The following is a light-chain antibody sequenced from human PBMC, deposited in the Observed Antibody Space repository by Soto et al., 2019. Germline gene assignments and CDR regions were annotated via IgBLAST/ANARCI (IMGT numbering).Light chain of an antibody. J-gene: IGKJ1*01. Sequence: IQLTQSPTTLSASVGDRVTITGRASQSISSWLAWYQQKPGKAPKLLIYDASSLESGVPSRFSGSRSGTEFTLTITSLQPVDFATYYCQQYNSYSWTFGQGTKVDI. CDR2: DAS. CDR3: QQYNSYSWT. CDR1: QSISSW. V-gene: IGKV1-5*01.